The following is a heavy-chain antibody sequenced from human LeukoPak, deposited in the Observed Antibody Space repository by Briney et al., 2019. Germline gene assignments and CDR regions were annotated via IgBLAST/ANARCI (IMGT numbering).Heavy chain of an antibody. J-gene: IGHJ4*02. D-gene: IGHD2-2*01. Sequence: GGSLRLSCAASGFTVSSNYMSWVRQAPGKGLEWVSVIYSGGSTYYADSVKGRFTIPRDNSKNTLYLQMNSLRAEDTAVYYCARAPPAAFFDYWGQGTLVTVSS. CDR2: IYSGGST. CDR1: GFTVSSNY. V-gene: IGHV3-66*01. CDR3: ARAPPAAFFDY.